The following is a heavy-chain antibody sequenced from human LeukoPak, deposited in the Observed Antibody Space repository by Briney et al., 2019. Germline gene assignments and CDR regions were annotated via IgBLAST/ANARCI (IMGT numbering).Heavy chain of an antibody. Sequence: ASVKVSCKASGYTFTGYYMHWVRQAPGQGLEWTGWINPNSGGTNYAQKFQGRVTMTRDTSISTAYMELSRLRSDDTAVYYCARTRGYGDFYFDYWGQGTLVTVSS. CDR1: GYTFTGYY. J-gene: IGHJ4*02. V-gene: IGHV1-2*02. CDR2: INPNSGGT. CDR3: ARTRGYGDFYFDY. D-gene: IGHD4-17*01.